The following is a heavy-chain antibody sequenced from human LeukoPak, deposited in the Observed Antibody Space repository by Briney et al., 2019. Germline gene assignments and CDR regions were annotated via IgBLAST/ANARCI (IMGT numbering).Heavy chain of an antibody. Sequence: SETLSLTCAVYGGPFSGYYWSWIRQPPGKGLEWIGEINHSGSTNYNPSLKSRVTISVDTSKNQFSLKLSSVTAADTAVYYCARTPLVVVPAAINWFDPWGQGTLVTVSS. J-gene: IGHJ5*02. CDR1: GGPFSGYY. CDR2: INHSGST. V-gene: IGHV4-34*01. D-gene: IGHD2-2*01. CDR3: ARTPLVVVPAAINWFDP.